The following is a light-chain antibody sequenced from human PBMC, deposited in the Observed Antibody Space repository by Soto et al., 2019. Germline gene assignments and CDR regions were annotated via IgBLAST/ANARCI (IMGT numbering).Light chain of an antibody. Sequence: EIVLTQSPATLSLSPGARATLSCRASQSVSSYLAWYQQKPDQAPRLLIYDASNRATGIPARFSGSGSGTDFTLTISSLGPEDFAVYYCQQRSNWTFGQGTKVEIK. J-gene: IGKJ1*01. CDR2: DAS. CDR1: QSVSSY. V-gene: IGKV3-11*01. CDR3: QQRSNWT.